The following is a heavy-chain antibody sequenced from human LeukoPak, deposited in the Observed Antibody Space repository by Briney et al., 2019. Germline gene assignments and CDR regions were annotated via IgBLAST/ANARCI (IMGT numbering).Heavy chain of an antibody. D-gene: IGHD3-3*02. CDR2: ISSSSSYI. Sequence: GGSLRLSCAASGFTFSSYSMNWVRQAPGKGLEWVSSISSSSSYIYYADSVKGRFTISRDNAKNSLYLQMNSLRAEDTAVYYCARDKSSIGAFDIWGQGTLVTVSS. J-gene: IGHJ3*02. V-gene: IGHV3-21*01. CDR1: GFTFSSYS. CDR3: ARDKSSIGAFDI.